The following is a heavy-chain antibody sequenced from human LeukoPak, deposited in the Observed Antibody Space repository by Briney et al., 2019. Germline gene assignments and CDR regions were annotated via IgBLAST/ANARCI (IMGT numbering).Heavy chain of an antibody. CDR2: IYSGGGT. D-gene: IGHD6-19*01. Sequence: PGGSLRLSCAASGFTVSSNYMSWVRQAPGKGLEWVSVIYSGGGTYYADSVKGRFTISRDNSKNTLYLQMNSLRAEDTAVYYCARDHSSGWYSDAFDIWGQGTMVTVSS. J-gene: IGHJ3*02. V-gene: IGHV3-66*02. CDR3: ARDHSSGWYSDAFDI. CDR1: GFTVSSNY.